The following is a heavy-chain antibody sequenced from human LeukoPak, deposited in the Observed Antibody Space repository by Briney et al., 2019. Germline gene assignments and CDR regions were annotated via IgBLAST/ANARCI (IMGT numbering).Heavy chain of an antibody. Sequence: GGSLRLSCAASGFTFSSYSMNWVRQAPGKGLEWVSYISSSSSTIYYADSVKGRFTISRDNSKNTLYLQMNSLRPEDTAVYYCAKDRRDYGGNIDYWGQGTLVTVSS. D-gene: IGHD4-23*01. CDR2: ISSSSSTI. CDR3: AKDRRDYGGNIDY. J-gene: IGHJ4*02. CDR1: GFTFSSYS. V-gene: IGHV3-48*01.